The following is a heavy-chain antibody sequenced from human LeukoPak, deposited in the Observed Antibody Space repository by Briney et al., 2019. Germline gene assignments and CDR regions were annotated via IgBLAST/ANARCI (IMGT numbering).Heavy chain of an antibody. J-gene: IGHJ4*02. CDR2: IIPIFGIA. Sequence: SVKVSCKASGGTFSSYAISWVRQAPGQGLEWMGRIIPIFGIANYAQKFQGRVTITADKSTSTAYMELSSLRSEDRAVYYCARGGGIAAAGTDYFDYWGQGTLVTVSS. CDR1: GGTFSSYA. V-gene: IGHV1-69*04. CDR3: ARGGGIAAAGTDYFDY. D-gene: IGHD6-13*01.